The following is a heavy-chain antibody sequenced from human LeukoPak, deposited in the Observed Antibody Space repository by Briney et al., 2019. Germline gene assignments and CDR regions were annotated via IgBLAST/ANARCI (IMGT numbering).Heavy chain of an antibody. CDR1: GFTFSSYA. CDR3: AKDYTRSWTGRGFDI. J-gene: IGHJ3*02. Sequence: GGSLRLSCAASGFTFSSYAMSWVRQAPGKGLEWVSAISGSGGSTYYADSVKGRFTISRDNSKNTLYLQMHSLRAEDTALYYCAKDYTRSWTGRGFDIWGQGTMVTVSS. CDR2: ISGSGGST. V-gene: IGHV3-23*01. D-gene: IGHD6-13*01.